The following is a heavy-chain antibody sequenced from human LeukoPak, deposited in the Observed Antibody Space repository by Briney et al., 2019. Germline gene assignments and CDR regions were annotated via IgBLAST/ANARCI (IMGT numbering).Heavy chain of an antibody. V-gene: IGHV1-2*02. CDR3: ARDGELLWFGESQNWFDP. J-gene: IGHJ5*02. Sequence: ASVKVSCKASGYTFTGYYMHWVRQAPGQGLEWMGWINPNSGGTNYAQKFQGRATMTRDTSISTAYMELSRLRSDDTAVYYCARDGELLWFGESQNWFDPWGQGTLVTVSS. CDR2: INPNSGGT. D-gene: IGHD3-10*01. CDR1: GYTFTGYY.